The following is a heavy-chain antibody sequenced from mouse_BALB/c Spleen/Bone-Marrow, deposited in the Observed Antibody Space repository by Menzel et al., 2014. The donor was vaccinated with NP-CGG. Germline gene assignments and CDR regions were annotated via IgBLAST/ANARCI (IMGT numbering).Heavy chain of an antibody. CDR2: INPSSGYT. Sequence: VQLQQSGAELARPGASVKMSCKASGYTFTSYTMHLVKQRPGQGLEWIGYINPSSGYTNYNQKFKDKATLTADKSSSTAYMQLCSLTSEDSAVYYCARAAYYRYDEGAWFAYWGQGTLVTASA. D-gene: IGHD2-14*01. V-gene: IGHV1-4*01. J-gene: IGHJ3*01. CDR3: ARAAYYRYDEGAWFAY. CDR1: GYTFTSYT.